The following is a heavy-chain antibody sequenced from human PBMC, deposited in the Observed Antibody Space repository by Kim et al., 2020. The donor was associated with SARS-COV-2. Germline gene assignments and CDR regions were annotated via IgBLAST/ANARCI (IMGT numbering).Heavy chain of an antibody. D-gene: IGHD5-18*01. V-gene: IGHV4-39*01. J-gene: IGHJ6*02. Sequence: SLKSRVTISVDTSKNQFSLKLSSVTAADTAVYYCAGSGYSYGYYYYGMDVWGQGTTVTVSS. CDR3: AGSGYSYGYYYYGMDV.